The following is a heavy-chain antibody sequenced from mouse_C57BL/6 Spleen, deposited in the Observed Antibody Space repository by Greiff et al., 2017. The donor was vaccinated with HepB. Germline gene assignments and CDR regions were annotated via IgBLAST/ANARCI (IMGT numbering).Heavy chain of an antibody. D-gene: IGHD2-3*01. V-gene: IGHV1-42*01. J-gene: IGHJ3*01. CDR2: INPSTGGT. CDR1: GYSFTGYY. Sequence: EVKLVESGPELVKPGASVKISCKASGYSFTGYYMNWVKQSPEKSLEWIGEINPSTGGTTYNQKFKAKATLTVDKSSSTAYMQLKSLTSEDSAVYYCARRSDDGYLLCAYWGQGTLVTVSA. CDR3: ARRSDDGYLLCAY.